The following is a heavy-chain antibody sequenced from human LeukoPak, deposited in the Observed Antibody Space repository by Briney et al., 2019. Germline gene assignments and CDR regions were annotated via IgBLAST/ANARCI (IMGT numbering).Heavy chain of an antibody. CDR2: VSGSGGST. V-gene: IGHV3-23*01. CDR3: AKDRLRYCSGGSCYSPVDY. J-gene: IGHJ4*02. Sequence: PGGSLRLSCAASAFTFSSYGMSWVRHAPGKGLEWVSGVSGSGGSTYYADSVKGRFTISRDNSKNTLYLQMNSLRVEDTAVYYCAKDRLRYCSGGSCYSPVDYWGQGTLVSVSS. CDR1: AFTFSSYG. D-gene: IGHD2-15*01.